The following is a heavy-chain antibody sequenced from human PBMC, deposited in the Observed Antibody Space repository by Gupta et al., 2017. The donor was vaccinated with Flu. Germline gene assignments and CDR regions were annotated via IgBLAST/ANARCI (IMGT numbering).Heavy chain of an antibody. CDR2: IIPIFGTA. V-gene: IGHV1-69*06. J-gene: IGHJ5*02. CDR3: ARDRRYDSSGYYPGVPFDP. CDR1: GGTFSSYA. D-gene: IGHD3-22*01. Sequence: QVQLVQSGAEVKKPGSSVKVSCKASGGTFSSYAISWVRQAPGQGLEWMGGIIPIFGTANYAQKFQGRVTITADKSTSTAYMELSSLRSEDTAVYYCARDRRYDSSGYYPGVPFDPWGQGTLVTVSS.